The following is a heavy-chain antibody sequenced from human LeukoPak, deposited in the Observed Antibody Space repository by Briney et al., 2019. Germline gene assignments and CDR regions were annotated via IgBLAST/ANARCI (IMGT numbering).Heavy chain of an antibody. Sequence: GGSLRLSCAASGFTFSSYGMNWFRQAPGKGLEWVAFIRFDGRDKYYADSVKGRFTISRDNSKSTLDLQMNSLRVEDTAVYYCAKDRYSTSSTFTVNPFDYWGQGILVTVSS. CDR3: AKDRYSTSSTFTVNPFDY. D-gene: IGHD2-2*01. CDR1: GFTFSSYG. J-gene: IGHJ4*02. CDR2: IRFDGRDK. V-gene: IGHV3-30*02.